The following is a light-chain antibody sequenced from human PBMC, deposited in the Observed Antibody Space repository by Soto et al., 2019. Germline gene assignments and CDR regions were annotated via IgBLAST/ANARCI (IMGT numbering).Light chain of an antibody. J-gene: IGKJ1*01. CDR2: DAS. V-gene: IGKV1-5*01. CDR3: QQYNSYLWT. CDR1: QSISSW. Sequence: DIQMTQSPSTLSASVGDRVTITCRASQSISSWLAWYQQKPGKAPKLLIYDASSLASGVPSRLSGSGSGTEFTLTISSLQPDDFATYYCQQYNSYLWTFGQGTKVEIK.